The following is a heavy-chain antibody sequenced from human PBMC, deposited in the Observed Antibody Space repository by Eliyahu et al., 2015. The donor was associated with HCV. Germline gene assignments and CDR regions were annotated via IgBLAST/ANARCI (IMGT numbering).Heavy chain of an antibody. CDR3: AGDTGTYXGGY. CDR2: SRNEANSYTT. CDR1: GFTFSDFY. V-gene: IGHV3-72*01. D-gene: IGHD1-14*01. Sequence: EVQLVESGGGLVQPGGXLRLSCAGSGFTFSDFYMDWVRXAPGXGXEWVGRSRNEANSYTTEYAASVKGRFTXSRDDLKNSLYLQMNSLTTEDTAVYYCAGDTGTYXGGYWGQGTLVTVSS. J-gene: IGHJ4*02.